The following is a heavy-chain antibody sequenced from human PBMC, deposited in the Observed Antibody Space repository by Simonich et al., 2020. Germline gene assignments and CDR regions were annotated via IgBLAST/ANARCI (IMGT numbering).Heavy chain of an antibody. CDR3: ARDFRLQLVEIGTYYYYGMDV. J-gene: IGHJ6*02. CDR1: GFTFSSYE. D-gene: IGHD6-6*01. V-gene: IGHV3-48*03. CDR2: ISSSGSTI. Sequence: EVQLVESGGGLVQPGGSLRLSCAASGFTFSSYEMNWFRQAPGKGLEWVSYISSSGSTIYYADSLKGRFTITRDNAKNSLYLQMNSLRAEDTAVYYCARDFRLQLVEIGTYYYYGMDVWGQGTTVTVSS.